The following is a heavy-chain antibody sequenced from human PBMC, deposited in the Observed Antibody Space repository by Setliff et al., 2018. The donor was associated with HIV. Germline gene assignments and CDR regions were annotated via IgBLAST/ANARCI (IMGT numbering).Heavy chain of an antibody. CDR3: AKVFAFGIDAFDI. Sequence: PGGSLRLSCAASGFTFSSYAMSWVRQAPGKGLEWVSIITAGGTTYYADSVKGRFTISRDNSKSTLYLQMNSLRAEDTAVYYCAKVFAFGIDAFDIWGQGTVVTVSS. CDR2: ITAGGTT. V-gene: IGHV3-23*01. CDR1: GFTFSSYA. D-gene: IGHD3-10*01. J-gene: IGHJ3*02.